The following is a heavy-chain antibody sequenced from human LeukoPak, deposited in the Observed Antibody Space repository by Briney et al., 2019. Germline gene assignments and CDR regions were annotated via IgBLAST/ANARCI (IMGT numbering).Heavy chain of an antibody. CDR2: INI. CDR3: ARAGSGYTSPSDY. V-gene: IGHV3-21*01. Sequence: GGSLRLSCAVSGFTLSSYSMKWVRQAPGKGLEWVSSINIYCGDSVKGRFTISRDNAKHSVYLQMNRLRAEDTAVYYCARAGSGYTSPSDYWGQGTLVTVSS. CDR1: GFTLSSYS. D-gene: IGHD6-13*01. J-gene: IGHJ4*02.